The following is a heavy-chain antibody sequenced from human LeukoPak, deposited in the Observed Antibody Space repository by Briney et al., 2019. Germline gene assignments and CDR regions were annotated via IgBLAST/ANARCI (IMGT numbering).Heavy chain of an antibody. V-gene: IGHV1-2*02. D-gene: IGHD6-13*01. CDR1: GYTFTGYY. CDR3: ARLSSSGGGFDY. J-gene: IGHJ4*02. CDR2: INPNSGGT. Sequence: ASVRVSCKASGYTFTGYYMHWVRQAPGQGLEWMGWINPNSGGTNYAQKFLGRVTMTRDTSISTAYMELSRLRSDDTAVYYCARLSSSGGGFDYWGQGTLVTVSS.